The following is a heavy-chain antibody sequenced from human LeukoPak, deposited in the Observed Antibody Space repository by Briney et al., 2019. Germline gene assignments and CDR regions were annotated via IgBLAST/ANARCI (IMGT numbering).Heavy chain of an antibody. Sequence: GESLKISCKGSGFTFSSYGMHWVRQAPGKGLEWVAVISYDGSNKYYADSVKGRFTISRDNSKNTLSLQMNSLRAEDTAVYHCAKADSSGSYYVHCDYWGQGTLVTVSS. CDR3: AKADSSGSYYVHCDY. D-gene: IGHD1-26*01. J-gene: IGHJ4*02. V-gene: IGHV3-30*18. CDR1: GFTFSSYG. CDR2: ISYDGSNK.